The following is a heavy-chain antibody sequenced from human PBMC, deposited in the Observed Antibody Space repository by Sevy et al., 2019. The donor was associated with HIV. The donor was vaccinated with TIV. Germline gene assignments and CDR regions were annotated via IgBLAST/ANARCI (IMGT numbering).Heavy chain of an antibody. CDR1: GITLSNYG. V-gene: IGHV3-48*01. D-gene: IGHD2-2*01. CDR3: ARGGYQRPFDY. Sequence: GGSLRLSCAASGITLSNYGVNWVRQAPGKGLEWISYISSRSGTIYYADSVKGRFTISRDNAKNTLSLQMNSLRAEDTAVYYCARGGYQRPFDYWGQGTLVTVSP. CDR2: ISSRSGTI. J-gene: IGHJ4*02.